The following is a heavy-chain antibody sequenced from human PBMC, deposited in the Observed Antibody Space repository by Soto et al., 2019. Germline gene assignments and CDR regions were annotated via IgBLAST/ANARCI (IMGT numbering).Heavy chain of an antibody. CDR2: ISYDGSNK. V-gene: IGHV3-30-3*01. Sequence: PRLSCAASGFTFSSYAMHWVRQAPGKGLEWVAVISYDGSNKYYADSVKGRFTISRDNSKNTLYLQMNSLRAEDTAVYYCARGGGGDIVLMVYAIYGMDVWGQGTTVTVSS. D-gene: IGHD2-8*01. CDR1: GFTFSSYA. J-gene: IGHJ6*02. CDR3: ARGGGGDIVLMVYAIYGMDV.